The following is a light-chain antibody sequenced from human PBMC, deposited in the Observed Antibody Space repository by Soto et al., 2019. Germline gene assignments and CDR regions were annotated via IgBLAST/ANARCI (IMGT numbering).Light chain of an antibody. J-gene: IGLJ1*01. CDR3: SSYAGNYNCL. CDR2: EIS. Sequence: QSVLTQPPSASGSPGQSVTISCTGTSSDVGGYNYVSWYQQHPGKAPKLILYEISERPSGVPDLFSGSKSGNTASLTVSGFQAEDEADYYCSSYAGNYNCLFGTGTKVTVL. V-gene: IGLV2-8*01. CDR1: SSDVGGYNY.